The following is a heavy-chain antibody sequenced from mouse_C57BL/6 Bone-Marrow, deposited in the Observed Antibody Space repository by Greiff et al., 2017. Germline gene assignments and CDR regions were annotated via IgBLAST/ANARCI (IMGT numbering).Heavy chain of an antibody. CDR3: AREGNYWYFDV. CDR2: IYYSGTI. V-gene: IGHV3-5*01. J-gene: IGHJ1*03. CDR1: GISITTGNYR. Sequence: DVQLQESGPGLVKPSQTVFLTCTVTGISITTGNYRWSWIRQFPGNKLEWIGYIYYSGTITYNPSLTSRTTITRDTPKNQFFLEMNSLTAEDTATYYCAREGNYWYFDVWGTGTTVTVSS. D-gene: IGHD2-1*01.